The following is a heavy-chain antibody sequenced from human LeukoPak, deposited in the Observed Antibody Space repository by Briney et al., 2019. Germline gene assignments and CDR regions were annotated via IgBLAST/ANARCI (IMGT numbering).Heavy chain of an antibody. J-gene: IGHJ6*03. CDR3: AKDSAFYYIDV. CDR1: GFTFNNYG. Sequence: GGSLRLSCAASGFTFNNYGMHWVRQAPGKGLEWVAFIRYNGNNQYYADSVKGRFTISRDNSKNTLYLQMNSLKGDDTAVYYRAKDSAFYYIDVWGKGTTVIISS. CDR2: IRYNGNNQ. V-gene: IGHV3-30*02. D-gene: IGHD3-10*01.